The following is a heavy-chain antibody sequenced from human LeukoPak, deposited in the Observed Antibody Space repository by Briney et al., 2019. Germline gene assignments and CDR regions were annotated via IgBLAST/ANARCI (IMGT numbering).Heavy chain of an antibody. Sequence: SETLSLTCTVSGGSISSGGYYWSWIRQHPGKGLEWIVYIYYSGSTYYNPSLKSRVTISVDTSKNQFSLKLSSVTAADTAVYYCARDHRYDFWSGYYQTTWGQGTLVTVSS. J-gene: IGHJ5*02. CDR2: IYYSGST. CDR1: GGSISSGGYY. CDR3: ARDHRYDFWSGYYQTT. D-gene: IGHD3-3*01. V-gene: IGHV4-31*03.